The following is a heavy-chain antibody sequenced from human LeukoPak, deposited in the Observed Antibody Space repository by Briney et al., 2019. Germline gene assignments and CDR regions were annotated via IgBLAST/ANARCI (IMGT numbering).Heavy chain of an antibody. Sequence: GGSLRLSCAASGFTFSRYALHWVRQTPGKGLEWVALTSFDGSNQYYADFVKGRFTISRDNSKNTLYLQMNSLGTEDTAVYYCARGSVGTPPPFDFWGQGTLVTVSS. V-gene: IGHV3-30-3*01. CDR2: TSFDGSNQ. CDR3: ARGSVGTPPPFDF. CDR1: GFTFSRYA. J-gene: IGHJ4*02. D-gene: IGHD2-15*01.